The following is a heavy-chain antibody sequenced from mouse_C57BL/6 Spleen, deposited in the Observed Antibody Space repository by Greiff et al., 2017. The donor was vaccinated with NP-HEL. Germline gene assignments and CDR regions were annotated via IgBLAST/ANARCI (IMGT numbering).Heavy chain of an antibody. CDR1: GYTFTDHT. Sequence: VQLQQSDAELVKPGASVKISCKVSGYTFTDHTIHWMKQRPEQGLEWIGYIYPRDGSTKYNEKFKGKATLTADNSSSTAYMQLNSLTSEDAEVYFCARRGVSYYYVMDYWGQGTTVTVSS. V-gene: IGHV1-78*01. CDR3: ARRGVSYYYVMDY. J-gene: IGHJ4*01. CDR2: IYPRDGST.